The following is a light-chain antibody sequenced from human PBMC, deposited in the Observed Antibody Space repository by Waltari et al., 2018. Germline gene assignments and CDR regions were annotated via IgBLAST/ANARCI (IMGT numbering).Light chain of an antibody. Sequence: DIVMTQSPDSVAVSLGERATINCKSSQSVLYSSNNKNHLAWYQQKPGQPPKLLVYWASTRESGVPDRFSGSGSGTDFTLTISSLQAEDVAVYYCQQYYSLPWTFGQGTKVEIK. J-gene: IGKJ1*01. CDR1: QSVLYSSNNKNH. CDR2: WAS. V-gene: IGKV4-1*01. CDR3: QQYYSLPWT.